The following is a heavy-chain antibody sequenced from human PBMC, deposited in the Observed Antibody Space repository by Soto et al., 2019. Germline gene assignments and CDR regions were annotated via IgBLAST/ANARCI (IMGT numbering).Heavy chain of an antibody. CDR1: GGSFSGYY. D-gene: IGHD5-18*01. J-gene: IGHJ4*02. CDR3: ARDYSSYGPFDY. V-gene: IGHV4-34*01. Sequence: SETLSLTCAVYGGSFSGYYWSWIRQPPGKGLEWIGEINHSGSTNYNPSLKSRVTISVDTSKNQFSLKLSSVTAADTAVYYCARDYSSYGPFDYWGQGTLVTV. CDR2: INHSGST.